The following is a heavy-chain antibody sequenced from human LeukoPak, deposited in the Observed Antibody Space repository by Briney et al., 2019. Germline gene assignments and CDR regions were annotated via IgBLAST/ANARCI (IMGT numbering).Heavy chain of an antibody. CDR3: AREGWYYDSSGRLRGYFDY. Sequence: SETLSLTCTVSGGSISTYYWAWIRQPPGKGLDWIGFIYYSGTTNYNPSLKSRVTISVDTSKNQFSLKLGSLTAADTAVYYCAREGWYYDSSGRLRGYFDYWGQGTLVTVSS. CDR1: GGSISTYY. CDR2: IYYSGTT. D-gene: IGHD3-22*01. V-gene: IGHV4-59*01. J-gene: IGHJ4*02.